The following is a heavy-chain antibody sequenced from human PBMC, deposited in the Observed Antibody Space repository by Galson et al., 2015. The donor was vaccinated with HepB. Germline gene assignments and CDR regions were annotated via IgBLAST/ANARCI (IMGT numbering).Heavy chain of an antibody. J-gene: IGHJ3*02. V-gene: IGHV1-69*13. D-gene: IGHD1-1*01. Sequence: SVKVSCKASGGTFSSYAISWVRQAPGQGLEWMGGIIPIFGTANYAQKFQGRVTITADESTSTAYMELSSLRSEDTAVYYCARSRNDKNSAFDIWGQGTMVTVSS. CDR3: ARSRNDKNSAFDI. CDR2: IIPIFGTA. CDR1: GGTFSSYA.